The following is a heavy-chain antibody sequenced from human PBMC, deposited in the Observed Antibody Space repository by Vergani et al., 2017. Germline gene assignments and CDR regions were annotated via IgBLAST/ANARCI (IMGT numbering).Heavy chain of an antibody. CDR3: ASRVAGSYYYYYMDV. CDR2: INPNGDAT. D-gene: IGHD6-19*01. J-gene: IGHJ6*03. Sequence: QVQLVQSGAELKKPGASVRVSCKASGFIFTDYYIHWMRQAPGQGLEWIGWINPNGDATHYAQNFRGRVTLTRDTSSTTAYMDLASLTSEDTAVYYCASRVAGSYYYYYMDVWGKGTTVTVSS. V-gene: IGHV1-2*02. CDR1: GFIFTDYY.